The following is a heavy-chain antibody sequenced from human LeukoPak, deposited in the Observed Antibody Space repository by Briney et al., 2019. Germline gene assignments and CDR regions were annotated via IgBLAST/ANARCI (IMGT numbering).Heavy chain of an antibody. D-gene: IGHD6-19*01. J-gene: IGHJ4*02. Sequence: SETLSLTCAVYGGSFSGYYWSWICHPPGKGLEWVGEINHSGSTNYNPSLKSRVTISVDTSKNQFSLKLSSVTAADTAVYSCARGTLVEYSSGWYGGDYWGQGTLVTVSS. CDR1: GGSFSGYY. V-gene: IGHV4-34*01. CDR2: INHSGST. CDR3: ARGTLVEYSSGWYGGDY.